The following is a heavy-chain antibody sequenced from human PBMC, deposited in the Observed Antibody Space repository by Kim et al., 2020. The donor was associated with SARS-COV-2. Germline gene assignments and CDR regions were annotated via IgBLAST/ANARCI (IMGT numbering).Heavy chain of an antibody. D-gene: IGHD2-8*01. J-gene: IGHJ5*02. CDR1: GDSVSSNSAA. CDR2: TYYRSKWYN. CDR3: ARVDLPPSDSGVNNWFDP. V-gene: IGHV6-1*01. Sequence: SQTLSLTCAISGDSVSSNSAAWNWIRQSPSRGLEWLGRTYYRSKWYNDYAVSVKSRITINPDTSKNQFSLQLNSVTPEDTAVYYCARVDLPPSDSGVNNWFDPWGQGTLVTVSS.